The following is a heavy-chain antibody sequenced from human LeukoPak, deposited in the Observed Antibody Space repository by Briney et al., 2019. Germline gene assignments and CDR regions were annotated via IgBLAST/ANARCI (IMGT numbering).Heavy chain of an antibody. J-gene: IGHJ4*02. V-gene: IGHV3-64*01. CDR1: GFTFSSYA. D-gene: IGHD3-3*01. CDR2: ISSNGGST. Sequence: GGSLRLSCAASGFTFSSYAMHWVRQAPGKGLEYVLAISSNGGSTYYANSVKGRFTISRDNSKNTLYLQMGSLRAEDMAVYYCARPQPNDWSGSSYYFDYWGQGTLVTVSS. CDR3: ARPQPNDWSGSSYYFDY.